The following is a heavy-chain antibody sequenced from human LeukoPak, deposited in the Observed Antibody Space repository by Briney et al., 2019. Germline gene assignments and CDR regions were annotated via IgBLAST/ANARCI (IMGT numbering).Heavy chain of an antibody. CDR2: INAGNGNT. CDR1: GYTFTSYA. CDR3: ARAGLGLSFYCSGGSCLGSRYYYGTDV. V-gene: IGHV1-3*01. D-gene: IGHD2-15*01. J-gene: IGHJ6*02. Sequence: GASVKVSCKASGYTFTSYAMHWVRQAPGQRLEWMGWINAGNGNTKYSQKFQGRVTITRDTSASTAYMELSSLRSEDTAVYYCARAGLGLSFYCSGGSCLGSRYYYGTDVWGQGTTVTVSS.